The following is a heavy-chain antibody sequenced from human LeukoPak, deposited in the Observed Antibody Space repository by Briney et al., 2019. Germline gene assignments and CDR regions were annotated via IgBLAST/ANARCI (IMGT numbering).Heavy chain of an antibody. D-gene: IGHD5-12*01. J-gene: IGHJ4*02. Sequence: SETLSLTCTVSGGSISSGGYYWSWIRQHPGKGLEWIGYIYYSGSTYYNPSLKSRVTISVDTSKNQFSLKLSSVTAADTAVYYCARGWIVATLFDYWGQGTLVTVSS. CDR3: ARGWIVATLFDY. CDR2: IYYSGST. CDR1: GGSISSGGYY. V-gene: IGHV4-30-4*08.